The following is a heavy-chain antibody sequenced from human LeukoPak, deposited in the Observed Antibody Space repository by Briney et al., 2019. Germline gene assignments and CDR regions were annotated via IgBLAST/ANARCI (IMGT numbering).Heavy chain of an antibody. J-gene: IGHJ4*02. CDR1: GYSISSGYY. D-gene: IGHD3-3*01. CDR2: IYHSGST. V-gene: IGHV4-38-2*01. Sequence: SETLSLTCAVSGYSISSGYYWGWIRQPPGKGLECIGSIYHSGSTYYNPSLKSRVTISVDTSKNQFSLKLSSVTAADTAVYYCARTNFWSGYYFFDYWGQGTLVTVSS. CDR3: ARTNFWSGYYFFDY.